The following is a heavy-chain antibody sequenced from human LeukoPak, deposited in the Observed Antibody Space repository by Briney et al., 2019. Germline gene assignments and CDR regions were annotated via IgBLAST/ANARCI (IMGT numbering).Heavy chain of an antibody. J-gene: IGHJ4*02. CDR3: AKDFDYGDYPLYFDY. CDR1: GFTFNSYA. D-gene: IGHD4-17*01. CDR2: ITGSGGRT. Sequence: GGSLRLSCAASGFTFNSYAMSWVRQAPGKGLEWVSAITGSGGRTYDADSVKGRFTISRDNSKNTLDLQMNSLRAEDTAVYYCAKDFDYGDYPLYFDYWGQGTLVTVSS. V-gene: IGHV3-23*01.